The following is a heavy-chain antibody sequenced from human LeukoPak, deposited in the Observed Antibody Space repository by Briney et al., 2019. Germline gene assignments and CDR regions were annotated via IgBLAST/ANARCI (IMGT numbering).Heavy chain of an antibody. CDR1: GYTFTNHG. Sequence: ASVKVSCKASGYTFTNHGITWLRQVPGQGLEWMGWISAHDGNTNYAQKLQGRVTMTTDTSTSIAYMELRSLRSDDTAMYYCARAWIMVTSHLDFWGQGTLVTVSS. J-gene: IGHJ4*02. CDR3: ARAWIMVTSHLDF. CDR2: ISAHDGNT. D-gene: IGHD2-21*02. V-gene: IGHV1-18*01.